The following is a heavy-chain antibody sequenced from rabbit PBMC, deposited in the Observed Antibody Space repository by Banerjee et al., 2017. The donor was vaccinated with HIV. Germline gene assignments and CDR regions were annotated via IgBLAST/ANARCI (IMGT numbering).Heavy chain of an antibody. Sequence: QSLQESGGGLFQPGGSLALTCTASGFSLSNNYVMFWVRQAPGKGLEWIACIYTGSSGNTVYASWAKGRFTISKTSSTTVTLQMTSLTAADTATYFCARDLAGVIGWNFGLWGPGTLVTVS. CDR3: ARDLAGVIGWNFGL. CDR1: GFSLSNNYV. V-gene: IGHV1S40*01. CDR2: IYTGSSGNT. J-gene: IGHJ6*01. D-gene: IGHD4-1*01.